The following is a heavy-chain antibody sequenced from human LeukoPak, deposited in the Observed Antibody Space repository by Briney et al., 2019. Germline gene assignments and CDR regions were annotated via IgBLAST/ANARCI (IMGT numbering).Heavy chain of an antibody. CDR2: ISGSGGST. J-gene: IGHJ4*02. D-gene: IGHD3-22*01. CDR1: GFTVCCNY. V-gene: IGHV3-23*01. Sequence: GGSLRLSCVVSGFTVCCNYISWVRQAPGKGLEWVSAISGSGGSTYYADSVKGRFTISRDNSKNTLYLQMNSLRAEDTAVYYCAKDYYYDSSGYYYFDYWGQGTLVTVSS. CDR3: AKDYYYDSSGYYYFDY.